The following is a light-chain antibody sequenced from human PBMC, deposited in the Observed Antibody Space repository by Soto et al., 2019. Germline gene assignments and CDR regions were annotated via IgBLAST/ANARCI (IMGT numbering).Light chain of an antibody. V-gene: IGLV3-1*01. Sequence: SYELTQPPSVSVSPGQTASITCSGDKLGDKYACWYQQKPGQSPVLVIYQDSKRPSGIPERFSGSNSGNTATLTVSGTQEMDEADYYCQAWASSTVVFGGGTKLTVL. CDR1: KLGDKY. CDR2: QDS. CDR3: QAWASSTVV. J-gene: IGLJ2*01.